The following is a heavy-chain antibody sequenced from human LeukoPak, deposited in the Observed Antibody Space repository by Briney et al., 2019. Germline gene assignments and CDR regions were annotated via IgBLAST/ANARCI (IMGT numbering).Heavy chain of an antibody. Sequence: SETLSLTCTVSGGSISSYHWSWIRQPPGQGLELIGSIYSSGTTNYNPSLKSRVIISVDTSKNQFSLKLSSVTAADTAVYYCARGRQMVTYWGQGTLVTVSS. J-gene: IGHJ4*02. V-gene: IGHV4-59*01. CDR1: GGSISSYH. CDR2: IYSSGTT. CDR3: ARGRQMVTY. D-gene: IGHD5-18*01.